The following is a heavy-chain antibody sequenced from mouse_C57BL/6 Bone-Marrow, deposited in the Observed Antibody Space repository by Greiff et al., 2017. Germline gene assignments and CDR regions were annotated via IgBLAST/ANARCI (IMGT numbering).Heavy chain of an antibody. D-gene: IGHD1-1*01. J-gene: IGHJ4*01. CDR1: GYSFTGYF. CDR3: AREGDYYGSSPYAMDY. V-gene: IGHV1-20*01. CDR2: INPYNGDT. Sequence: VQLQQSGPELVKPGDSVKISCKASGYSFTGYFMNWVMQSHGKSLEWIGRINPYNGDTFYNQKFKGKATLTVDKSSSTAHMELRSLTSEVSAVYYCAREGDYYGSSPYAMDYWGQGTSVTVSS.